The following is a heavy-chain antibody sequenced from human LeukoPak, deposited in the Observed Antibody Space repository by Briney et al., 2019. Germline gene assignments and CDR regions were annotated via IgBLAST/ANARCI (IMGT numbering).Heavy chain of an antibody. Sequence: GPALVKPTQTLTLTCTFSGFSLSTSGMCVSCSRQPPGKALEWLAPIDWEDYKYSSTSLKTRLTISKDTYKNQVVLTMTNMDPVDTATYYCERIFTPYYYDSSGYYHAFDIWGQGTMVTVSS. CDR3: ERIFTPYYYDSSGYYHAFDI. V-gene: IGHV2-70*01. CDR2: IDWEDYK. J-gene: IGHJ3*02. CDR1: GFSLSTSGMC. D-gene: IGHD3-22*01.